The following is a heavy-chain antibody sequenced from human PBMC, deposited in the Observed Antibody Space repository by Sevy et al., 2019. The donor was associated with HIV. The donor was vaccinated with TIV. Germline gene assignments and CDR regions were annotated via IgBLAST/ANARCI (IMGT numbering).Heavy chain of an antibody. CDR2: ISSSSTTI. V-gene: IGHV3-48*01. D-gene: IGHD3-22*01. CDR3: ARDMQGGYYDSSAAQD. J-gene: IGHJ4*02. Sequence: GGSLRLSCAASRLTFSSSSVNWVRQAPGKGLEWVSYISSSSTTIYYADSVKGRFTISRDNSKNTLYLQMNSLRAEDTAVYYCARDMQGGYYDSSAAQDWGQGTLVTVSS. CDR1: RLTFSSSS.